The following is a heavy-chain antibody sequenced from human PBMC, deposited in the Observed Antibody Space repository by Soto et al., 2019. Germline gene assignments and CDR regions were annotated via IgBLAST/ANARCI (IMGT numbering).Heavy chain of an antibody. CDR2: INPNSGGT. CDR3: ARSYYDFWSGYPPPDHYYYCMDV. Sequence: ASVKVSCKASGYTFTGYYMHWVRQAPGQGLEWMGWINPNSGGTNYAQKFQGRVTMTRDTSISTAYMELSRLRSDDTSVYYCARSYYDFWSGYPPPDHYYYCMDVWGQGTTVTVSS. V-gene: IGHV1-2*02. J-gene: IGHJ6*02. D-gene: IGHD3-3*01. CDR1: GYTFTGYY.